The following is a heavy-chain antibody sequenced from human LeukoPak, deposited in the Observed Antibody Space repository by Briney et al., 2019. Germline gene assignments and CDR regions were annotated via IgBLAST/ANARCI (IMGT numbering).Heavy chain of an antibody. Sequence: PGGSLRLSCAASGFTFSSNPMSWVRQAPGKGLEWVSGISGSGGSTYYADSVKGRLTISRDNSKDTLYLQMNSLRAEDTAVYYCVKVPVMTFGVVTEDNWGQGTRVTVSS. CDR2: ISGSGGST. CDR3: VKVPVMTFGVVTEDN. D-gene: IGHD3-3*01. CDR1: GFTFSSNP. J-gene: IGHJ4*02. V-gene: IGHV3-23*01.